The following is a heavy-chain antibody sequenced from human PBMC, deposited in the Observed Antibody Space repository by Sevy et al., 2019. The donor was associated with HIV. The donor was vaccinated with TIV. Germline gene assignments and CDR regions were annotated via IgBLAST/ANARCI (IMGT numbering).Heavy chain of an antibody. CDR2: ISYDGINK. D-gene: IGHD1-26*01. Sequence: GGSLRLSCAASGFTFSNYFMNWVRQAPGKGLEWVAVISYDGINKYYADSVKGRFTISRDNSKNTLYVQMNSLRAEDTAVYCCARDSNSGYYYYYAMDVWGQGTTVTVSS. CDR3: ARDSNSGYYYYYAMDV. CDR1: GFTFSNYF. V-gene: IGHV3-30-3*01. J-gene: IGHJ6*02.